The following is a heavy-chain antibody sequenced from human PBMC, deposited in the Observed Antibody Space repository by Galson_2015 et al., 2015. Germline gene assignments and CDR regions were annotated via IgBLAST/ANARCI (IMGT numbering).Heavy chain of an antibody. Sequence: SVKVSCKASGYGFTSYHVHWVRQAPGQGLEWMGIINPNDGATSYAQKFQGRVTMTRDTSTSTVYMELSSLRSEDTAIYYCARELMGGTNFDYWGLGTLVTVSS. V-gene: IGHV1-46*01. J-gene: IGHJ4*02. CDR2: INPNDGAT. CDR1: GYGFTSYH. D-gene: IGHD2-8*01. CDR3: ARELMGGTNFDY.